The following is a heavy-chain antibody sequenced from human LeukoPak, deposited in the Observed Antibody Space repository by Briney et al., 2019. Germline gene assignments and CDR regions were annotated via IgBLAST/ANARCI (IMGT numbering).Heavy chain of an antibody. J-gene: IGHJ5*02. CDR2: ISYDGSNK. Sequence: GGSLRLPCAASGFTFSSYAMHWVRQAPGKGLEWVAVISYDGSNKDYADSVQGRFTISRDNSKNTPYLQMNSLRAEDTAFYYCARMRQQLVHPPRNCFDPWGQGTLVTVSS. D-gene: IGHD6-13*01. CDR1: GFTFSSYA. V-gene: IGHV3-30-3*01. CDR3: ARMRQQLVHPPRNCFDP.